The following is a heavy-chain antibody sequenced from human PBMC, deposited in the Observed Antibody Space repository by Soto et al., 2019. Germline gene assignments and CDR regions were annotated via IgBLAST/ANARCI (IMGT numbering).Heavy chain of an antibody. D-gene: IGHD3-22*01. CDR3: ARSGYYGFNWFDP. V-gene: IGHV1-3*01. J-gene: IGHJ5*02. CDR2: INAGNGNT. CDR1: GYTFTSYA. Sequence: ASVKVSCKASGYTFTSYAMHWVRQAPGQRLEWMGWINAGNGNTKYSQKFQGRVTITRDTSASTAYMELSSVTAADTAVYYCARSGYYGFNWFDPWGQGTLVTVSS.